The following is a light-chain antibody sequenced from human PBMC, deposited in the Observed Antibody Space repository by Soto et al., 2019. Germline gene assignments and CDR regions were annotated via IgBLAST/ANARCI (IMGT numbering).Light chain of an antibody. J-gene: IGKJ1*01. V-gene: IGKV3-20*01. Sequence: EIVLTQSPGTLSLSPGERATLSCRASQSVSSNYLAWYQQKPGRSPRLLIYGASSRATGIPDRFRGSGSGTDFALTISRLEPEDFAVYYCQQYGTSPRTFGQGTKVEIK. CDR2: GAS. CDR1: QSVSSNY. CDR3: QQYGTSPRT.